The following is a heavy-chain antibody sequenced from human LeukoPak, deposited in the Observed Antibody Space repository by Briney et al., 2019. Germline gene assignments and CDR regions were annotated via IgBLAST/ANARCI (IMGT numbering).Heavy chain of an antibody. Sequence: SQTLSLTCAISGDSVTSNRVTWNWIRQSPSRGLEWLGRTYYRSKWSNDCEVSVKSRININTDTSKNQFSLQLNSVTPEDTAVYYCARVGTLGVFDYWAQGTLVTVSS. J-gene: IGHJ4*02. V-gene: IGHV6-1*01. CDR1: GDSVTSNRVT. CDR3: ARVGTLGVFDY. D-gene: IGHD7-27*01. CDR2: TYYRSKWSN.